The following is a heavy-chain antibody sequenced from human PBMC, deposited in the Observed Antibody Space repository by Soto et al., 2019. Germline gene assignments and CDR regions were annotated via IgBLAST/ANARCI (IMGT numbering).Heavy chain of an antibody. D-gene: IGHD2-2*01. J-gene: IGHJ6*03. CDR1: GFTFRSYA. CDR2: ITSNGDNT. CDR3: AKDKDIVIVPVGRRGYFYYMDV. V-gene: IGHV3-23*01. Sequence: GGSLRLSCAVSGFTFRSYAMNWVRQAPGKGLELVSSITSNGDNTYYADSVRGRFTISRDNSRNTLYLQMNSLRAEDTAVYYCAKDKDIVIVPVGRRGYFYYMDVWGNGTTVTVSS.